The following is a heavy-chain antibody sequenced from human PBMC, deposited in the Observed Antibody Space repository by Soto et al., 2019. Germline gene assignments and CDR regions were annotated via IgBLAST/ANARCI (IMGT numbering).Heavy chain of an antibody. CDR2: IYYSGST. D-gene: IGHD5-18*01. V-gene: IGHV4-59*01. CDR3: ARANGYSYAYYFDY. CDR1: GGSISSYY. J-gene: IGHJ4*02. Sequence: SETLSLTCTVSGGSISSYYWSWIRQPPGKGPEWIGYIYYSGSTNYNPSLKSRVTISVDTPKNQFSLKLSSVTAADTAVYYCARANGYSYAYYFDYWGQGTLVTVSS.